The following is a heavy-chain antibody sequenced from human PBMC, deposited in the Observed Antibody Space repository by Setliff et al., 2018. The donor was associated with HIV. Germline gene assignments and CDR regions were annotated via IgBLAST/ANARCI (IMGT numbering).Heavy chain of an antibody. Sequence: TLSLTCTVSGGSISSSSYYWGWIRQPPGKGLEWIGSIYYRGSTYYNPSLKSRVTISVDTSKNQFSLKLNSVTAADTAVYYCAKTIGGYFDIFDNWGQGTLVTVSS. CDR2: IYYRGST. D-gene: IGHD3-9*01. CDR3: AKTIGGYFDIFDN. CDR1: GGSISSSSYY. J-gene: IGHJ4*02. V-gene: IGHV4-39*01.